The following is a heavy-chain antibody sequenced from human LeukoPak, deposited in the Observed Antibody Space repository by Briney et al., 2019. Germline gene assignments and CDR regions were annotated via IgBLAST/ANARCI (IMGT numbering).Heavy chain of an antibody. CDR2: IYTGGST. CDR3: ARGDKGVYYFDY. V-gene: IGHV3-66*01. D-gene: IGHD6-13*01. J-gene: IGHJ4*02. CDR1: GFTVSSNY. Sequence: GGSLRLSCAASGFTVSSNYMSWVRQAPGKGLEWVSVIYTGGSTYYADSVKGRFTISRDDSKNTLYLQMNSLRAEDTAVYYCARGDKGVYYFDYWGQETLVTVSS.